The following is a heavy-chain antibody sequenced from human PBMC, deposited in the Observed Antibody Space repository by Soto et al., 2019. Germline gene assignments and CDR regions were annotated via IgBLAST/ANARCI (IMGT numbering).Heavy chain of an antibody. Sequence: EVQLVESGGGLVKPGGSLRLSCAASGFTFSSYSMNWVRQAPGKGLEWVSSISSSSSYIYYADSVKGRFTISRDSAKNQLSVQMNNLRAEDTAGYYCARGGGGSYYEPHYWGQGTLVTVSS. D-gene: IGHD1-26*01. J-gene: IGHJ4*02. V-gene: IGHV3-21*01. CDR1: GFTFSSYS. CDR3: ARGGGGSYYEPHY. CDR2: ISSSSSYI.